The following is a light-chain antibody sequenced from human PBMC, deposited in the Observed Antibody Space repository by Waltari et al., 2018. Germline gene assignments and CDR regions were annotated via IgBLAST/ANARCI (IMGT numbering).Light chain of an antibody. CDR1: SGHSSYG. J-gene: IGLJ3*02. Sequence: QPVLTQSPSASASLGASVKLTCTLNSGHSSYGIAWPQQQPETGPLYLIKVNSDGTHRRGDGIPCRFSGSSSGAERSLTISNRQSEDEADYSCQTWGTATRVFGGGTKLTVL. V-gene: IGLV4-69*01. CDR2: VNSDGTH. CDR3: QTWGTATRV.